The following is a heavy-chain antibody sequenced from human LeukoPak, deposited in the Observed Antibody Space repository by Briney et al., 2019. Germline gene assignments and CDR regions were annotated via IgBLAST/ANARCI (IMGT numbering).Heavy chain of an antibody. J-gene: IGHJ4*02. CDR1: GFTFSSYA. D-gene: IGHD6-13*01. V-gene: IGHV3-30-3*01. Sequence: PGGSLRLSCAASGFTFSSYAMHWVRQAPGKGLEWVAVISYDGSNKYYADSVKGRFTISRDNSKNTLYLQMNSLRAEDTAVYYCAKVRSGSSSYSAIDYWGQGTLVTVSS. CDR3: AKVRSGSSSYSAIDY. CDR2: ISYDGSNK.